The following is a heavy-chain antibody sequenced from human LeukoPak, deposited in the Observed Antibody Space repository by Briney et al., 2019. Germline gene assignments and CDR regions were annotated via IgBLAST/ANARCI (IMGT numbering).Heavy chain of an antibody. Sequence: SETLSLTCTVSGGSISSYYWSWIRQPPGKGLEWIGSIYYSGSTYYNPSLKSRVTISVDTSKNQFSLKLSSVTAADTAVYYCASIEDDYDAFDIWGQGTMVTVSS. CDR2: IYYSGST. J-gene: IGHJ3*02. CDR3: ASIEDDYDAFDI. CDR1: GGSISSYY. D-gene: IGHD5-12*01. V-gene: IGHV4-39*07.